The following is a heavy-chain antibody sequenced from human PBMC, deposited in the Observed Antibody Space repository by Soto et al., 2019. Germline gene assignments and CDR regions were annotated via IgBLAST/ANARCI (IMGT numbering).Heavy chain of an antibody. Sequence: PGGSLRLSCPASGFTFSSDPMVWVRQAPGKGLDSISSISGSGTSYYAYYVKGRFTVSRHNPKNTRYLQINNRIAEHTAVYYCXRDALYYSVWSGHYRSRNGMEVWGQRTTVSVSS. J-gene: IGHJ6*01. V-gene: IGHV3-23*01. CDR1: GFTFSSDP. CDR3: XRDALYYSVWSGHYRSRNGMEV. CDR2: ISGSGTS. D-gene: IGHD3-3*01.